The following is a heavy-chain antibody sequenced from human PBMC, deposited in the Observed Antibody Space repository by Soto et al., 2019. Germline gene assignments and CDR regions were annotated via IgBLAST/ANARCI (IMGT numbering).Heavy chain of an antibody. CDR2: LYYSGST. Sequence: SETLSLTSTVSGASISSSYWSWIRQPPGKGLEWIGYLYYSGSTNYNPSLKSRVTISLDTSKNQISLNLTSVTAADTAVYFCARVNYDFWSGHDYWGQGTLVTVSS. CDR3: ARVNYDFWSGHDY. CDR1: GASISSSY. D-gene: IGHD3-3*01. V-gene: IGHV4-59*01. J-gene: IGHJ4*02.